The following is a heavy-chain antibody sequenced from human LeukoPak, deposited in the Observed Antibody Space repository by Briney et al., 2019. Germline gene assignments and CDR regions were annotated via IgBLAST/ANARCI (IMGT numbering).Heavy chain of an antibody. CDR2: IKSKTDGGTT. CDR3: TAEETVVTPFDY. V-gene: IGHV3-15*01. J-gene: IGHJ4*02. D-gene: IGHD2-21*02. Sequence: GGSLRLSCAVSGFTFSNAWMSWVRQAPGKGVEWVGRIKSKTDGGTTDYAAPVKGRFTISRDDSKNTLYLQMNSLKTEDTAVYYCTAEETVVTPFDYWGQGTLVTVSS. CDR1: GFTFSNAW.